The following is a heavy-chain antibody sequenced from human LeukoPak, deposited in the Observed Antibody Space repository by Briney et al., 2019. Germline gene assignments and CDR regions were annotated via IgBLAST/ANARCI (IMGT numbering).Heavy chain of an antibody. J-gene: IGHJ3*02. Sequence: PGGSLRLSCAASGFTFDSYAMHWVRQVPGKGLEWVSLISGDGDSTYYPDSVKGRFTISRDNSKNSLYLQMNSLRTEDTALYYCAKDIGADYYYDSSGYFIWGQGTMVTVSS. D-gene: IGHD3-22*01. CDR3: AKDIGADYYYDSSGYFI. V-gene: IGHV3-43*02. CDR1: GFTFDSYA. CDR2: ISGDGDST.